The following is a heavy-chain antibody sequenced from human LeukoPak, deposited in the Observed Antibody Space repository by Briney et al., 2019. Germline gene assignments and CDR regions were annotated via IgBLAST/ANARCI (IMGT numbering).Heavy chain of an antibody. Sequence: GGSLRLSCAASGFTFSRHWMHWVRQAPGKGLVWVSGINSDGSSTSYAESVKGRFTISRDNANNILFLQMNSLRAEDTAVYYCARGPDASGIYRPGDYWGQGTLVTASS. CDR3: ARGPDASGIYRPGDY. D-gene: IGHD3-10*01. CDR1: GFTFSRHW. V-gene: IGHV3-74*01. J-gene: IGHJ4*02. CDR2: INSDGSST.